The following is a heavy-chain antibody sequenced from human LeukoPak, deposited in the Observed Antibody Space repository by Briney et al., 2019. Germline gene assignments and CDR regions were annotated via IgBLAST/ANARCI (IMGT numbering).Heavy chain of an antibody. V-gene: IGHV1-18*01. D-gene: IGHD2-2*02. CDR3: ARDLSSMIVVVPAAIGYYGMDV. CDR1: GYTFTTYS. Sequence: ASVKVSCKASGYTFTTYSINWVRQAPGQGLEWMGWISAYNGNTNYAQKLQGRVTMTTDTSTSTAYMELRSLRSDDTAVYYCARDLSSMIVVVPAAIGYYGMDVWGQGTTVTVSS. J-gene: IGHJ6*02. CDR2: ISAYNGNT.